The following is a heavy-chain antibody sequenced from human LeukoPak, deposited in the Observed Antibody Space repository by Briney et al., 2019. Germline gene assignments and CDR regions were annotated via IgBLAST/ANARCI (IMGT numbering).Heavy chain of an antibody. J-gene: IGHJ6*02. CDR2: MNPNSGNT. CDR3: ARVSGTYYDFWSGYSYYYYGMDV. CDR1: GYTFTSYD. Sequence: GASVKVSCKASGYTFTSYDINWVRQATGQGLEWMGWMNPNSGNTGYAQKFQGRVTMTRNTSISTAYMELSSLRSEDTAVYYCARVSGTYYDFWSGYSYYYYGMDVWGQGTTVTVSS. D-gene: IGHD3-3*01. V-gene: IGHV1-8*01.